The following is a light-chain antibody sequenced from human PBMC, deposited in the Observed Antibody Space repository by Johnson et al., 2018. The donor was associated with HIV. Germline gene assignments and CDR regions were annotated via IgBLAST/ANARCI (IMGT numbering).Light chain of an antibody. CDR3: GTWDSSLSAVYV. J-gene: IGLJ1*01. CDR2: ENN. CDR1: SSNIGNNY. Sequence: HSVLTQPPSVSAAPGQKVTISCSGSSSNIGNNYVSWYQQLPGTAPKLLIYENNKRPSGIPDRFSGSKSGTSATLGITGIQTGDEADYYCGTWDSSLSAVYVFGTGTKVTVL. V-gene: IGLV1-51*02.